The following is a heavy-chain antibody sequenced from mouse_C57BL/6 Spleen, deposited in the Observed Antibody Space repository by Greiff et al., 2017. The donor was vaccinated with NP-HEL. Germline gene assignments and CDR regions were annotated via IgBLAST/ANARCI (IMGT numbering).Heavy chain of an antibody. J-gene: IGHJ3*01. V-gene: IGHV1-53*01. D-gene: IGHD2-10*02. CDR2: INPNNGGT. Sequence: QVQLQQPGTELVKPGASVKLSCKASGYTFTSYWMHWVKQRPGQGLEWIGNINPNNGGTSYNQKFKGKATLTVDKSSSTAYMELRSLKSEDSAVYYCAISEYGNYPFAYWGEGTLVTVSA. CDR3: AISEYGNYPFAY. CDR1: GYTFTSYW.